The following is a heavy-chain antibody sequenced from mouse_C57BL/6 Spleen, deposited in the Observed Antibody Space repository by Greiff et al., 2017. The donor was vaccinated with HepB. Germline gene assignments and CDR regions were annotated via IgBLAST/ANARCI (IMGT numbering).Heavy chain of an antibody. CDR2: IDPEDGDT. CDR1: GFNIKDYY. J-gene: IGHJ3*01. D-gene: IGHD2-2*01. V-gene: IGHV14-1*01. Sequence: VQLKQSGAELVRPGASVKLSCTASGFNIKDYYMHWVKQRPEQGLEWIGRIDPEDGDTEYAPKFQGKATMTADTSSNTAYLQLSSLTSEDTAVYYCTTGELLWLRRWFAYWGHGTLVTVSA. CDR3: TTGELLWLRRWFAY.